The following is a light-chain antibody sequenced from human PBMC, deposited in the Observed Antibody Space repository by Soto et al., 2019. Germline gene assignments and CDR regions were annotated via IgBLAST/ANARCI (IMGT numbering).Light chain of an antibody. Sequence: QSALTQPPSASGSHGQSVTISCTGTGSDIGNYNYVSWYQHHPGKAPKLIIYEVTERPSGVPDRFSGSKSGNTASLTVPGLQAEDEADYYCSSYGGRNNIVFGTGTKVTVL. V-gene: IGLV2-8*01. CDR1: GSDIGNYNY. J-gene: IGLJ1*01. CDR2: EVT. CDR3: SSYGGRNNIV.